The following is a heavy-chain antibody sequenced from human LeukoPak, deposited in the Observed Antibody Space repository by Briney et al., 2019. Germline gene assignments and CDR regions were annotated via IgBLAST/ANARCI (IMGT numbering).Heavy chain of an antibody. J-gene: IGHJ4*02. CDR2: IGTSSTTI. D-gene: IGHD4-23*01. V-gene: IGHV3-48*01. CDR3: ARDKYGGLDY. Sequence: GSLRLFFAASGFPVSSNYLRWVRQPPGKGLEWVSNIGTSSTTIYYADSVKGRFTISRDNAKNSLYLQMNSLRADDTAVYYCARDKYGGLDYWGQGTLVSVSS. CDR1: GFPVSSNY.